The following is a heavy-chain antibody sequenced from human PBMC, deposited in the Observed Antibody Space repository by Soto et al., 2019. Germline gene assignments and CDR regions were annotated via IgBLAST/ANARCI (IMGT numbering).Heavy chain of an antibody. CDR2: VIPRFGTT. D-gene: IGHD2-2*01. CDR3: ARARIVAVSGRTGGHYYYAMDL. J-gene: IGHJ6*02. Sequence: QVQLEQSGAEVKRPGSSVKVSCRASGGTFTSYSINWVRRAPGQGPEWMGAVIPRFGTTTYAQRFEGRVTVTADASTSTVFMEMSGLRSEDTAVYFCARARIVAVSGRTGGHYYYAMDLWGQGTAVIVSS. V-gene: IGHV1-69*01. CDR1: GGTFTSYS.